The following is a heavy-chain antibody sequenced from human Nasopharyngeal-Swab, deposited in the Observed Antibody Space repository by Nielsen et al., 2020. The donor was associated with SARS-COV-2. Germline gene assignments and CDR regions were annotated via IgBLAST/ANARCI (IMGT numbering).Heavy chain of an antibody. CDR2: IYYSGST. CDR1: GGSISSYY. D-gene: IGHD5-12*01. Sequence: SETLLTCTVSGGSISSYYWSWIRQPPGKGLEWIGYIYYSGSTNYNPSLKSRVTISVDTSKNQFSLKLSSVTAADTAVYYCARVPYEGGDYYYYYMDVWGKGTTVTVSS. V-gene: IGHV4-59*01. CDR3: ARVPYEGGDYYYYYMDV. J-gene: IGHJ6*03.